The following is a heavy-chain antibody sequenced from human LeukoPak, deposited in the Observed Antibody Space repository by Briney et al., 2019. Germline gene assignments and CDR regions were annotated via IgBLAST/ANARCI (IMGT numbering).Heavy chain of an antibody. J-gene: IGHJ4*02. CDR1: GFIFSTYT. D-gene: IGHD3-22*01. V-gene: IGHV3-21*01. CDR2: ISSRNSDT. CDR3: ATLGYYFDDTGYSPSFNY. Sequence: GGSLRLSCAASGFIFSTYTMNWVRQAPGKGLEWVSSISSRNSDTYYADSVKGRFTISRDNAKDSLYLQMYSLRAEDTAVYYCATLGYYFDDTGYSPSFNYWGQGTLVTVSS.